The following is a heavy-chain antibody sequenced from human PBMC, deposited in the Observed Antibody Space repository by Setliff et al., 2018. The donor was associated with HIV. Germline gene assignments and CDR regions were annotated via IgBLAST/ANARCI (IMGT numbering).Heavy chain of an antibody. J-gene: IGHJ3*02. D-gene: IGHD3-3*01. CDR1: GGSFSGFY. Sequence: PSETLSLTCAVYGGSFSGFYWSWIRQPPGEGLEWIGNIYYIGNTDYNPSLKSRVTISIDTSKNQFSLKRSSVTASDTAIYYCARVPRITTLRNAFDIWGQGTMVT. CDR2: IYYIGNT. CDR3: ARVPRITTLRNAFDI. V-gene: IGHV4-34*09.